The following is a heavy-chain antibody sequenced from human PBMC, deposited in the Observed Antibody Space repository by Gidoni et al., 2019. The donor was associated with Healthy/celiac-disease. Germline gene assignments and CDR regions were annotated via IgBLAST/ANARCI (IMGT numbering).Heavy chain of an antibody. Sequence: EVQLVGTGGGLIQPGGSLILSCAASGFTVSSNYMSWVRQAPGKGLEWVSVIYSGGSTYYADSVKGRFTISRDNSKNTLYLQMNSLRAEDTAVYYCARGLSSSWSPARYWGQGTLVTVSS. CDR2: IYSGGST. D-gene: IGHD6-13*01. J-gene: IGHJ4*02. V-gene: IGHV3-53*02. CDR1: GFTVSSNY. CDR3: ARGLSSSWSPARY.